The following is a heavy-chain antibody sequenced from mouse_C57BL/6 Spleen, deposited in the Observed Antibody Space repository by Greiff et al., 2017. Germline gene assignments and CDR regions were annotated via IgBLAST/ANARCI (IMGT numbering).Heavy chain of an antibody. CDR3: AREATVVATRAMDY. J-gene: IGHJ4*01. CDR1: GYTFTDYY. Sequence: VKLMESGAELVRPGASVKLSCKASGYTFTDYYINWVKQRPGQGLEWIARIYPGSGNTYYNEKFKGKATLTAEKSSSTAYMQLSSLTSEDSAVYFCAREATVVATRAMDYWGQGTSVTVSS. CDR2: IYPGSGNT. V-gene: IGHV1-76*01. D-gene: IGHD1-1*01.